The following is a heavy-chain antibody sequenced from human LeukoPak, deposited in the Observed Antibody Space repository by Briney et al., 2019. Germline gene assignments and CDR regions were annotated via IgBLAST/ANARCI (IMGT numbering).Heavy chain of an antibody. V-gene: IGHV3-30*03. CDR3: HSSGYGSTYYFDY. D-gene: IGHD3-22*01. CDR2: ISYDGSNK. J-gene: IGHJ4*02. CDR1: GFTFSSYG. Sequence: GGSLRLSCAASGFTFSSYGMHWVRQAPGKGLEWVAVISYDGSNKYYADSVKGRFTISRDNSKNTLYLQMNSLRAEDTAVYYCHSSGYGSTYYFDYWGQGTLVTVSS.